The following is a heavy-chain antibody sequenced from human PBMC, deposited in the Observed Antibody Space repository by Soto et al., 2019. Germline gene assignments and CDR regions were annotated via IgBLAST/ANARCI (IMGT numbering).Heavy chain of an antibody. CDR3: ARAHRYYDYPDI. CDR2: IHYSETI. D-gene: IGHD3-22*01. V-gene: IGHV4-30-4*01. Sequence: QVQLQESGPGLVKASQTPSLTCTVSGASVNSGDYYWRWVRQPPGRGLEWIGYIHYSETIYYNSSLKRLVQILVETFKNQFSLEVSSVTAADTAVYYCARAHRYYDYPDIWGQGTTVTVSS. J-gene: IGHJ3*02. CDR1: GASVNSGDYY.